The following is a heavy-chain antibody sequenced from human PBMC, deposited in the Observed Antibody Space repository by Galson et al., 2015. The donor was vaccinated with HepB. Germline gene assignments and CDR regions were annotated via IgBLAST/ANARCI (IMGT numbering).Heavy chain of an antibody. D-gene: IGHD4-23*01. J-gene: IGHJ3*02. CDR2: IYYSGST. CDR1: GGSINSYY. V-gene: IGHV4-59*01. CDR3: ARGLRWSNDAFDI. Sequence: ETLSLTCTVSGGSINSYYWTWIRQPPGKGLEWIGYIYYSGSTNCNPSLKSRVTISVDTSKNQFSLKLSSVTAADTAVYYCARGLRWSNDAFDIWGQGTMVTVSS.